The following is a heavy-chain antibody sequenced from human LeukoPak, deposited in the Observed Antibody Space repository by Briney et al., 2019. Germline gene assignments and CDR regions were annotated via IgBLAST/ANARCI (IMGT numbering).Heavy chain of an antibody. J-gene: IGHJ6*02. CDR1: GLTFSGYI. Sequence: GGSLRLSCAASGLTFSGYIMNWVRQAPGKGLEWVSSISTSGTYMGYADSVKGRFIISRDNSKNSLFLQMNSLRAEDTAVYSCARGIAAAGHGMDVWGQGTTVTVSS. CDR2: ISTSGTYM. V-gene: IGHV3-21*01. D-gene: IGHD6-13*01. CDR3: ARGIAAAGHGMDV.